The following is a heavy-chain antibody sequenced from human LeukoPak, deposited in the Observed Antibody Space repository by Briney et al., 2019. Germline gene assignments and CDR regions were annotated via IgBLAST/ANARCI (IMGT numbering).Heavy chain of an antibody. CDR3: ARGAEYDGSGSYYDGNWFDP. J-gene: IGHJ5*02. CDR1: GFTFSSYE. CDR2: ISSTGITT. V-gene: IGHV3-48*03. Sequence: GGSLRLSCAASGFTFSSYEMNWVRQAPGKGLEWVSYISSTGITTYYADSVKGRFTISRDNAKNSLFLQMNSLRAEDTAVYYCARGAEYDGSGSYYDGNWFDPWGQGTLVTVSS. D-gene: IGHD3-10*01.